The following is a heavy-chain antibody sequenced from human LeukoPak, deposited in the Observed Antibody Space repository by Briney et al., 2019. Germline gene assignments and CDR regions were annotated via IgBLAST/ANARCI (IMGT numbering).Heavy chain of an antibody. CDR2: IIPLFGTA. J-gene: IGHJ6*03. D-gene: IGHD6-19*01. CDR3: AREAGMAHYYMDV. V-gene: IGHV1-69*05. Sequence: SVKVSCKASGGTFSSYAISWVRQAPGQGLEWMGGIIPLFGTANYAQKFQGRVTITTDESTSTAYTELSSLRSEDTAVYYCAREAGMAHYYMDVWGKGTTVTVSS. CDR1: GGTFSSYA.